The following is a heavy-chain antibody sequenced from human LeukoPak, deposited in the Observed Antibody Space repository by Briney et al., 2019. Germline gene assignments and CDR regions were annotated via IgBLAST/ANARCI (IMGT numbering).Heavy chain of an antibody. J-gene: IGHJ5*02. D-gene: IGHD3-9*01. CDR1: GYTFTGYY. V-gene: IGHV1-2*02. Sequence: GASVKVSCKASGYTFTGYYMHWVRQAPGQGLEWMGWINPNSGGTNYAQKFQGRVTMTRDTSISTAYMELSRLRSDDTAVYYCARDILNYDILTGYEGNWFDPWGQGTLVTVSS. CDR2: INPNSGGT. CDR3: ARDILNYDILTGYEGNWFDP.